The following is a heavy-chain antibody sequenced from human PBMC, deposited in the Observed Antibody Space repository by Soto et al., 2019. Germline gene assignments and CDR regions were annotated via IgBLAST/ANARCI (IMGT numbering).Heavy chain of an antibody. CDR2: IIPIFGTA. CDR1: GGTSSSYA. D-gene: IGHD4-17*01. J-gene: IGHJ6*02. V-gene: IGHV1-69*06. Sequence: GASVKVSCKASGGTSSSYAISWVRQAPGQGLEWMGGIIPIFGTANYAQKFQGRVTITADKSTSTAYMELSSLRSEDTAVYYCARDEETTVTTYYYGMDVWGQGTTVTVSS. CDR3: ARDEETTVTTYYYGMDV.